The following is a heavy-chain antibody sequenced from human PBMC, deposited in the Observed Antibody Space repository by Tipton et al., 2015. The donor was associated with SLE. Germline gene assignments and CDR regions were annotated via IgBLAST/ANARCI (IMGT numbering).Heavy chain of an antibody. CDR1: GGSISSHY. V-gene: IGHV4-59*11. D-gene: IGHD2-2*01. Sequence: TLSLTCTVSGGSISSHYWSWIRQPPGKGLEWIGYIYYSGSTNYNPSLKSRVTISVDTSKNQFSLKLSSATAADTAVYYCAREGRYCSSTSCSPDWFDPWGQGTLVTVSS. CDR2: IYYSGST. CDR3: AREGRYCSSTSCSPDWFDP. J-gene: IGHJ5*02.